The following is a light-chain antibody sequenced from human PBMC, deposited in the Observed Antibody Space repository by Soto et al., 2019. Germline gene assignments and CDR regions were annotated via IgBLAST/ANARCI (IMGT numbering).Light chain of an antibody. CDR1: SSDVGGYNY. Sequence: QSVLTQPASVSGSPGQSITISCTGTSSDVGGYNYVSWYQQHPGKVPKLMIYEVNNRPSGVSNRVSGSKSGNTDSLTISGLQAEDEADYYCSSDTSSRNQVLGRGTKLTVL. V-gene: IGLV2-14*01. CDR3: SSDTSSRNQV. CDR2: EVN. J-gene: IGLJ3*02.